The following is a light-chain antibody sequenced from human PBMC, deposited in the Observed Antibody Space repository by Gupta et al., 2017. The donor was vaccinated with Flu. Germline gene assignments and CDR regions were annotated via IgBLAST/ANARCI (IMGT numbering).Light chain of an antibody. CDR2: EVS. CDR3: SSYAGSNNLV. CDR1: TSDVGGYNY. Sequence: LVTISCTGTTSDVGGYNYVSWYQQHPGKAPKLMIYEVSKRPSGVPDRFSGSKSGNTASLTVSGLQAEDEADYYCSSYAGSNNLVFGGGTKLTVL. V-gene: IGLV2-8*01. J-gene: IGLJ2*01.